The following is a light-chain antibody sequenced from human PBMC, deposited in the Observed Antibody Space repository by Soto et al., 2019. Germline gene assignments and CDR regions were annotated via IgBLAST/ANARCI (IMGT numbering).Light chain of an antibody. CDR2: EVS. V-gene: IGLV2-14*01. Sequence: QSALTQPASVSGSPGQSITISCTGTSSDVGGYNYVSWYQQYPGKAPKLMIYEVSNRPSGVSNRFSGSKSGNTASLTISGLQAEDEADYYCSSYTSSSTYALGTGTKLTVL. J-gene: IGLJ1*01. CDR3: SSYTSSSTYA. CDR1: SSDVGGYNY.